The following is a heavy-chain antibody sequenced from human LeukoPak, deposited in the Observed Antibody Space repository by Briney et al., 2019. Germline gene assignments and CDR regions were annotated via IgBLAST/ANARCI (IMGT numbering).Heavy chain of an antibody. D-gene: IGHD1-1*01. CDR2: IYYSGST. J-gene: IGHJ5*02. CDR3: ARAELDGWFDP. CDR1: GGSISSYY. Sequence: PSETLSLTCTVSGGSISSYYWSWIRQPPGEGLEWIGYIYYSGSTNYNPSLKSRVTISVDTSKNQFSLKLSSVTAADTAVYYCARAELDGWFDPWGQGTLVTVSS. V-gene: IGHV4-59*01.